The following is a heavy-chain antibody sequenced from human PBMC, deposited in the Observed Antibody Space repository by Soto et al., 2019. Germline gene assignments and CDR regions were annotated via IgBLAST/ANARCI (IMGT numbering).Heavy chain of an antibody. D-gene: IGHD6-6*01. CDR1: GESISSGGYY. Sequence: QVQLQESGPGLVKPSQTLSLTCNVSGESISSGGYYWSWIRHHPGKGLEWIGYIYDTESAYYNPSLKSRVTISMDTSKNQFAMRLNSVTAADTAVYYCARASSSSSAADYWGQGILGTVSS. CDR3: ARASSSSSAADY. V-gene: IGHV4-31*03. CDR2: IYDTESA. J-gene: IGHJ4*02.